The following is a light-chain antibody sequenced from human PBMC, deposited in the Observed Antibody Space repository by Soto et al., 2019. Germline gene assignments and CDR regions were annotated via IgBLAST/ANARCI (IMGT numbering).Light chain of an antibody. CDR3: QQSYSTPRT. CDR2: AAS. J-gene: IGKJ2*02. Sequence: DIQMTQSPSSLSASVGDRVTITCRASENISNYLNWYQQTPGKAPKLLISAASSLQSGVPSRFSGSGTGTDFTLTISNLQPEDFATYYCQQSYSTPRTFGQGTKLEI. V-gene: IGKV1-39*01. CDR1: ENISNY.